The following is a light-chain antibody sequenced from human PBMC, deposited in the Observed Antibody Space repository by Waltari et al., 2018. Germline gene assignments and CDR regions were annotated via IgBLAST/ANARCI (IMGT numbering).Light chain of an antibody. Sequence: DIQMTQSPSTLSASVGDRVTITCLASQTISNWLAWYQQKPGKAPEVLIYKASSLESGVPSRFSGSGSGTEFTLTISSLQPDDFATYYCQHDNNYPLTFGGGTKVEIK. J-gene: IGKJ4*01. CDR1: QTISNW. CDR3: QHDNNYPLT. CDR2: KAS. V-gene: IGKV1-5*03.